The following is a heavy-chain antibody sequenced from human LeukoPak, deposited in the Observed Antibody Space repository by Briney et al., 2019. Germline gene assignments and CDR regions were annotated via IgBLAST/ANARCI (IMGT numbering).Heavy chain of an antibody. Sequence: SVKVSCKASGGTFSSNATSWVRQAPGQGLEWMGGIMPIFGTANYAQKFQGRVTITAVESLSTAYMELSSLRSEDTAVYYCARGWLAETTVVTPYNYWGQGTLVTVSS. CDR1: GGTFSSNA. J-gene: IGHJ4*02. CDR2: IMPIFGTA. V-gene: IGHV1-69*13. D-gene: IGHD4-23*01. CDR3: ARGWLAETTVVTPYNY.